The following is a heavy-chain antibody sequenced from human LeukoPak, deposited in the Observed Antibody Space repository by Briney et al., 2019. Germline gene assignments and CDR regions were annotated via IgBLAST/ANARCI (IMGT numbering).Heavy chain of an antibody. CDR3: AELGITMIGGV. J-gene: IGHJ6*04. CDR2: ISSSGSTI. CDR1: GFAFSSYE. Sequence: GGSLRLSCAAAGFAFSSYEMNWVRQAPGKGLEWVSYISSSGSTIYYADSVKGRFTISRDNAKNSLYLQMNSLRAEDTAVYYCAELGITMIGGVWGKGTTVTISS. V-gene: IGHV3-48*03. D-gene: IGHD3-10*02.